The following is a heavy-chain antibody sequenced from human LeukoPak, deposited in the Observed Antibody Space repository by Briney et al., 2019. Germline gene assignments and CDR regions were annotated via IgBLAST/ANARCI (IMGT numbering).Heavy chain of an antibody. CDR2: IKSKTDGATT. D-gene: IGHD1-7*01. J-gene: IGHJ6*03. CDR3: TADLGTTSLQDYYYMDV. V-gene: IGHV3-15*01. CDR1: GFTFSSAW. Sequence: GGSLRLSCAASGFTFSSAWMSWVRQAPGKGLEWVGRIKSKTDGATTDYTAPVKGRFTISRDDSKNTLYLQMSSLKTEDTAVYYCTADLGTTSLQDYYYMDVWGDGTTVTVSS.